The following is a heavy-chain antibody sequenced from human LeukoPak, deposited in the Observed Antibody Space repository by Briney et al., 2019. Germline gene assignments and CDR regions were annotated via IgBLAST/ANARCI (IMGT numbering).Heavy chain of an antibody. CDR3: ARGKSGSSHFDY. CDR1: GFTVSNNY. J-gene: IGHJ4*02. D-gene: IGHD1-26*01. Sequence: PGGSLRLSCAASGFTVSNNYMSWVRQPPGKGLEWIGSIYYSGSTYYNPSLKSRVTISVDTSKNQFSLKLSSVTAADTAVYYCARGKSGSSHFDYWGQGTLVTVSS. CDR2: IYYSGST. V-gene: IGHV4-39*07.